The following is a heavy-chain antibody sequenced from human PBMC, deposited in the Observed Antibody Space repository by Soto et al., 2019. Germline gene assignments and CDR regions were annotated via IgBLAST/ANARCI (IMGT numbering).Heavy chain of an antibody. J-gene: IGHJ6*02. CDR1: GGSIRSYY. D-gene: IGHD4-17*01. Sequence: SETLSLTCTVSGGSIRSYYWSWIRQPPGKGLEWIGYIYYSGSTNYNPSLKSRVTISVDTSKNQFSLKLSSVTAADTAVYYCARHEDYGEYYYYYYGMDVWGQGTTVTVSS. CDR2: IYYSGST. CDR3: ARHEDYGEYYYYYYGMDV. V-gene: IGHV4-59*08.